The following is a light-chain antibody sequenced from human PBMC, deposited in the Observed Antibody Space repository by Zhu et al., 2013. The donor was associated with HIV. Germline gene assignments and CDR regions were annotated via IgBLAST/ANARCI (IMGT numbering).Light chain of an antibody. CDR2: QDD. Sequence: SYELTQPPSLSVSPGQTASITCSGDNLRNKYICWYQQKTGQSPVLVIYQDDQRPSGIPERFSGSNSDNTATLTISGTQTLDEADYYCATWDFRLSAVFGGGTKLTVL. V-gene: IGLV3-1*01. CDR3: ATWDFRLSAV. J-gene: IGLJ3*02. CDR1: NLRNKY.